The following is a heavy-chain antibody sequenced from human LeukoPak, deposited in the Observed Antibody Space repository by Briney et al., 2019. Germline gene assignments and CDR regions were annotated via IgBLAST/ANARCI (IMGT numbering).Heavy chain of an antibody. J-gene: IGHJ5*02. D-gene: IGHD3-9*01. CDR3: AREGRRYFDWLLSNWFDP. CDR1: GYTFTGYY. V-gene: IGHV1-2*06. CDR2: INPNSGGT. Sequence: GASVKVSCKASGYTFTGYYMHWVRQTPGHGLEWMGRINPNSGGTNYAQKFQGRVTMTRDTSISTAYMELSRLRSDDTAVYYCAREGRRYFDWLLSNWFDPWGQGTLVTVSS.